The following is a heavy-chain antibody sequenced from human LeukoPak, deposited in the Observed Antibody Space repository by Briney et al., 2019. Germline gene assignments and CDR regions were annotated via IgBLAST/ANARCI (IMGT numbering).Heavy chain of an antibody. Sequence: GGSLRLSCAAPGFTFSSYAMSWVRQAPGKGLEWVSAISGSGGSTYYADSVKGRFTISRDNSKNTLYLQMNSLRAEDTAVYYCAKDYRRIVGATFDYWGQGTLVTVSS. D-gene: IGHD1-26*01. CDR2: ISGSGGST. J-gene: IGHJ4*02. CDR3: AKDYRRIVGATFDY. V-gene: IGHV3-23*01. CDR1: GFTFSSYA.